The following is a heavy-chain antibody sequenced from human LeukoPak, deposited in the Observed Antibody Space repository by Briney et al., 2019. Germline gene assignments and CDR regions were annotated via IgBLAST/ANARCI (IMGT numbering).Heavy chain of an antibody. V-gene: IGHV4-39*06. CDR3: ARVLLEAHLGLTGRYYQNYMDV. J-gene: IGHJ6*03. CDR2: IYYSGNT. Sequence: RPSETLSLTCRVSGDSISGSSYYWGWIRQSPGKGLQWIAHIYYSGNTYYNPSLRGRVSTSVDTSRNQFALRLASVTAADTAVYFCARVLLEAHLGLTGRYYQNYMDVWGKGTTVTVSS. CDR1: GDSISGSSYY. D-gene: IGHD3-9*01.